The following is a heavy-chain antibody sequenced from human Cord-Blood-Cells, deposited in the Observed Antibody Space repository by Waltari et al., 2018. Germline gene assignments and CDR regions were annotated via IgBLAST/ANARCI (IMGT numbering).Heavy chain of an antibody. J-gene: IGHJ4*02. CDR2: INPNSVGT. CDR3: ARGPRSKVGATDY. V-gene: IGHV1-2*02. Sequence: QVQLVQSGAEVKKPGASVKVSCTASGYTLPGDYMHWVRQAPGQVLEWMGWINPNSVGTNYAQKFQGRVTMTRDTSISTSYMELSRLRSDDTAVYYCARGPRSKVGATDYWGQGTLVTVSS. D-gene: IGHD1-26*01. CDR1: GYTLPGDY.